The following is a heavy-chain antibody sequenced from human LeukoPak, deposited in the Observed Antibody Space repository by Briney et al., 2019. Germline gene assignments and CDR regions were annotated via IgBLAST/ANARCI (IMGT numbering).Heavy chain of an antibody. V-gene: IGHV3-48*01. CDR1: GFTFSSYA. J-gene: IGHJ5*02. CDR3: ASAWFDP. CDR2: ISSSSTTI. Sequence: PGGSLRLSCAASGFTFSSYAMSWVRQAPGKGLEWVSYISSSSTTIYYADSVKGRFTISRDNAKNSLYLEMNSLRAEDTAVYYCASAWFDPWGQGTLVTVSS.